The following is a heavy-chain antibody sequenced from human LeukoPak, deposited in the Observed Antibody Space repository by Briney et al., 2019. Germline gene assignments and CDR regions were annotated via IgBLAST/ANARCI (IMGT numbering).Heavy chain of an antibody. CDR1: GFTFSGFW. CDR3: TRVGYIDEGIDY. Sequence: GGSLRLPCAVSGFTFSGFWMTWVRQAPGKGLEWVANIKQDGSKKSYVDSVKGRFTISRDNAKNSLYLQMNSLRAEDTAIYYCTRVGYIDEGIDYWGQGTLVTVSS. V-gene: IGHV3-7*04. D-gene: IGHD5-24*01. CDR2: IKQDGSKK. J-gene: IGHJ4*02.